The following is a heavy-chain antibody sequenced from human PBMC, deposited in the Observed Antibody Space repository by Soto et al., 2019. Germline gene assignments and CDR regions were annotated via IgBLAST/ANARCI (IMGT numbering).Heavy chain of an antibody. CDR3: AAGGGLPRYY. V-gene: IGHV4-30-2*01. CDR2: IYHSGST. CDR1: GGSISSGGYS. D-gene: IGHD5-12*01. J-gene: IGHJ4*02. Sequence: QLQLQESGSGLVKPSQTLSLTCAVSGGSISSGGYSWSWIRQPPGKGLEWIGYIYHSGSTYYNPSLKRRFTISVDRSKNQFSLKRSSVTAADTAVYYCAAGGGLPRYYWGQGTLVTVSS.